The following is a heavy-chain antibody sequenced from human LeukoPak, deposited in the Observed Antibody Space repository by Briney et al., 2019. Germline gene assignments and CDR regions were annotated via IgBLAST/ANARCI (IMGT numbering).Heavy chain of an antibody. J-gene: IGHJ4*02. CDR3: ARWYSSGWAFDY. CDR2: VHYSGST. V-gene: IGHV4-59*08. CDR1: GRTISSYY. Sequence: SETLSLTCTVSGRTISSYYWNWIRQPPGKGLEWIGYVHYSGSTKYNPSLKSRVTISVDTSKNQFSLKLSSVTAADTAVYYCARWYSSGWAFDYWGQGTLVTVSS. D-gene: IGHD6-19*01.